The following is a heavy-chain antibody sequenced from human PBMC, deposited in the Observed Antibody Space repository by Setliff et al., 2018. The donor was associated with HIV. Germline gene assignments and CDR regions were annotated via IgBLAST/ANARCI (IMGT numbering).Heavy chain of an antibody. CDR2: IYASDYT. V-gene: IGHV4-61*09. D-gene: IGHD3-16*01. J-gene: IGHJ4*02. CDR3: ARARGSLGYINTFDS. CDR1: GASIKSKSDY. Sequence: PSETLSLTCTVSGASIKSKSDYWSWIRQPAGKGLEWIGHIYASDYTNYKPSLESRVTISIDTSKNQFSLNLNSVTAADTAVYYCARARGSLGYINTFDSWGQGTLVTVSS.